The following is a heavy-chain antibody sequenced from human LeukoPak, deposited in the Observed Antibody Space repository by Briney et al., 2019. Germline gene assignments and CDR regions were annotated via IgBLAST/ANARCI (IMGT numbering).Heavy chain of an antibody. J-gene: IGHJ4*02. CDR2: INHSGST. CDR3: ARARGWSSPFDY. Sequence: SETLSLTCAVYGGSFSGYYWSWIRQPPWKGLEWIGEINHSGSTNYNPSLKSRVTISVDTSKNQFSLKLSSVTAADTAVYYCARARGWSSPFDYWGQGTLVTVSS. D-gene: IGHD6-19*01. V-gene: IGHV4-34*01. CDR1: GGSFSGYY.